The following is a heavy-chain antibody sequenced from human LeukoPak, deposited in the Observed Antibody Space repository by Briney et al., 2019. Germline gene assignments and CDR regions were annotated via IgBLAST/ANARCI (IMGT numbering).Heavy chain of an antibody. V-gene: IGHV3-21*01. CDR3: ARDYYYDSSGYYKEYFQH. CDR2: SSSSSSYI. Sequence: PGGSLRLSCAASGFTFSTYSMNWVRQAPGKGLEWVSSSSSSSSYIYYADSVKGRFTISRDNAKNSLYLQMNSLRAEDTAVYYCARDYYYDSSGYYKEYFQHWGQDTRLTVSS. J-gene: IGHJ1*01. D-gene: IGHD3-22*01. CDR1: GFTFSTYS.